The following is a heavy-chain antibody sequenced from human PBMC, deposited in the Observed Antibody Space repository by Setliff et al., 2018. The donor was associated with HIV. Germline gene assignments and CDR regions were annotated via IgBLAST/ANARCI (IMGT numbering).Heavy chain of an antibody. D-gene: IGHD1-26*01. Sequence: SVKVSCKASGGTFSSYAISWVRQAPGQGLGWMGGIMPIFGTANYAQKFQGRVTIIADASTNTVNMELSSLRSEDTAVYYCARGVDGSYRKFFDNWGQGTLVTVSS. CDR2: IMPIFGTA. CDR3: ARGVDGSYRKFFDN. V-gene: IGHV1-69*13. J-gene: IGHJ4*02. CDR1: GGTFSSYA.